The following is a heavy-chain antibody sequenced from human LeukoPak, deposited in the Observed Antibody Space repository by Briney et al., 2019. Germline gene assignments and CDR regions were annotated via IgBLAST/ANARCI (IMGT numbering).Heavy chain of an antibody. Sequence: GGSLRVSCAASGFTFSAYHINWVRQAPGKGLEWLSYISTTGTTIHYADSVKGRFAISRDNAKSSLYLQMNSLRDEDTAVYYCARVWQDYSGVDYWGQGTLVTVSS. J-gene: IGHJ4*02. CDR1: GFTFSAYH. D-gene: IGHD2-21*01. V-gene: IGHV3-48*02. CDR3: ARVWQDYSGVDY. CDR2: ISTTGTTI.